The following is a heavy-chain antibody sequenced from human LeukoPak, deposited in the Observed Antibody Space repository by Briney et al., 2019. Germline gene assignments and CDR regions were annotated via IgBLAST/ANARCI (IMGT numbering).Heavy chain of an antibody. D-gene: IGHD1-26*01. CDR1: GFTFSSYS. V-gene: IGHV3-7*03. CDR3: ARAKWELRTGGLDY. CDR2: IKQDGSEK. Sequence: GGSLRLSCAASGFTFSSYSMNWVRQAPGKGLEWVANIKQDGSEKYYVDSVKGRFTISRDNAKNSLYLHMNSLRAEDTAVYYCARAKWELRTGGLDYWGQGTLVTVSS. J-gene: IGHJ4*02.